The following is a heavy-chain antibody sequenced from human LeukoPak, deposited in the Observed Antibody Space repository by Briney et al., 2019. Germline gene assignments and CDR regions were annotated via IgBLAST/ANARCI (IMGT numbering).Heavy chain of an antibody. Sequence: GGSLRLSCAASGFTFSSYSMNWVRQAPGKGLEWVSVIYIGGSTYYADSVKGRFTISRDNSKNTLYLQMNSLRAEDTAVYYCAGNGGWNYFDYWGQGTLVTVSS. CDR3: AGNGGWNYFDY. CDR2: IYIGGST. V-gene: IGHV3-66*01. J-gene: IGHJ4*02. CDR1: GFTFSSYS. D-gene: IGHD6-19*01.